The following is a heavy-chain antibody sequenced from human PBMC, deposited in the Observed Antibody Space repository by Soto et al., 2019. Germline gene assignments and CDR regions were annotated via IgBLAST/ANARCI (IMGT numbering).Heavy chain of an antibody. J-gene: IGHJ6*02. Sequence: PSDTLSLTCAVSGGSISSRNWWRWVRQPPGKGLEWIGEIYHSGSTNYNPSLKSRVTISVDKSKNQFSLKLSSVTAADTAVYYCARDQELRFLEWLSEPRSGMDVWGQGTTVTVSS. D-gene: IGHD3-3*01. CDR2: IYHSGST. V-gene: IGHV4-4*02. CDR3: ARDQELRFLEWLSEPRSGMDV. CDR1: GGSISSRNW.